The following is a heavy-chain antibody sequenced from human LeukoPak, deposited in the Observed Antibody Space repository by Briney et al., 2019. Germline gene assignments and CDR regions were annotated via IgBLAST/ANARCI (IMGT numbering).Heavy chain of an antibody. V-gene: IGHV1-69*13. CDR3: ARDGSGSYYSRYYYYGMDV. D-gene: IGHD1-26*01. CDR1: GGTFSSYA. Sequence: ASVKVSCKASGGTFSSYAISWVRQAPGQGLEWMGGIIPIFGTANYAQKFQGRVTITADESTSTACMELSSLRSEDTAVYYCARDGSGSYYSRYYYYGMDVWGQGTTVTVSS. CDR2: IIPIFGTA. J-gene: IGHJ6*02.